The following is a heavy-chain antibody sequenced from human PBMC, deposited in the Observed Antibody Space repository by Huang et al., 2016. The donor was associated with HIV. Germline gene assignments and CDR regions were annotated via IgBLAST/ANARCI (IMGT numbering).Heavy chain of an antibody. D-gene: IGHD6-13*01. V-gene: IGHV3-53*01. CDR3: ARDDPYEIRSSSWYGAFDY. CDR2: IYSGGNT. J-gene: IGHJ4*02. CDR1: GFTVSSNY. Sequence: EVQLVESGGGLIQPGGSLRLSCAASGFTVSSNYMNWVRQAPGKGLEWVSLIYSGGNTYYADSVKGRFTISRDNFKNTLYLQMNSLRVDDTAVYFCARDDPYEIRSSSWYGAFDYWGQGTLVTVSS.